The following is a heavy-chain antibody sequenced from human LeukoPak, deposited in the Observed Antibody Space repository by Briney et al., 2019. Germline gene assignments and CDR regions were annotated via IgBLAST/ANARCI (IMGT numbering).Heavy chain of an antibody. CDR3: ARVHHERLRLDV. J-gene: IGHJ6*02. CDR1: GGFINSGDYF. CDR2: IYYSEST. Sequence: PSQTLSLTCTVSGGFINSGDYFWSWIRQHPGKGLEWIGYIYYSESTHYNPSLKTRITISVDTSKNEFSLKLSSVTAADTAVYYCARVHHERLRLDVWGQGTTVTVSS. D-gene: IGHD2-21*02. V-gene: IGHV4-31*03.